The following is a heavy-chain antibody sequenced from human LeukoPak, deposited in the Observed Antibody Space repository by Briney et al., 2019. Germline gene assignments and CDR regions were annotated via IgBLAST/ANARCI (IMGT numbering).Heavy chain of an antibody. J-gene: IGHJ4*02. CDR1: GFTFSSYA. V-gene: IGHV3-69-1*01. CDR2: ISGSSTT. Sequence: GGSLRLSCAASGFTFSSYAMSWVRQAPGKGLEWVSGISGSSTTYYADSVKGRFTISRDNAKNSLYLQMNSLRAEDTAVYYCARAGFTFSDYFGSFFDYWGQGTLVTVSS. CDR3: ARAGFTFSDYFGSFFDY. D-gene: IGHD3-10*01.